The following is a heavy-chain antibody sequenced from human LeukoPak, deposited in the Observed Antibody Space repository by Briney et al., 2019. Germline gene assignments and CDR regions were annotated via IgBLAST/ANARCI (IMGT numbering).Heavy chain of an antibody. V-gene: IGHV3-23*01. J-gene: IGHJ4*02. CDR2: ISGSGGST. CDR3: AKGSGWYV. D-gene: IGHD6-19*01. Sequence: PGGSLRLSCAASGFTFSSFSMSWVRQAPGKGLEWVSVISGSGGSTDYADSVKGRFTISRDNSKNTLYLQINSLRAEDTAVYYCAKGSGWYVWGQGTLVTVPS. CDR1: GFTFSSFS.